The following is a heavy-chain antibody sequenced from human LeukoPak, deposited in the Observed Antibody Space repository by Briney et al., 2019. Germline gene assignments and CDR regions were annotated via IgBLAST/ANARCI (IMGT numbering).Heavy chain of an antibody. CDR3: ARGGTIFGVVITIPHYYYYGMDV. D-gene: IGHD3-3*01. CDR1: VYTFTSYD. CDR2: VNPNSGNT. Sequence: ASVKVSCKASVYTFTSYDINWVRQATGQGLEWMGWVNPNSGNTGYAQKFQGRVTMTRNTSISTAYMELSSLRSEDTAVYYCARGGTIFGVVITIPHYYYYGMDVWGQGTTVTVSS. J-gene: IGHJ6*02. V-gene: IGHV1-8*01.